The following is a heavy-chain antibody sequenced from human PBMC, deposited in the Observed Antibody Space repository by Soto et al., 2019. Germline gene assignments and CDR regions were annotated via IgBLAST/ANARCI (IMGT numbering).Heavy chain of an antibody. D-gene: IGHD1-26*01. CDR3: GSPHSGLNPSSCDY. CDR1: GFTFSHAW. CDR2: IKSKTDGGTT. Sequence: EVQLVESGGGLVKPGGSLRLSCAASGFTFSHAWMNWVRQAPGRGLEWVGRIKSKTDGGTTDYAAPVKGRFTISRDDSKNTLYLQMNSLKTEDTAVYYCGSPHSGLNPSSCDYWGQGTLVTVSS. V-gene: IGHV3-15*07. J-gene: IGHJ4*02.